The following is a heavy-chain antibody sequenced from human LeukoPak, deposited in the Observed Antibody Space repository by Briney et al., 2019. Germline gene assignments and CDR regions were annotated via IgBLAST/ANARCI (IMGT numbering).Heavy chain of an antibody. V-gene: IGHV4-34*01. J-gene: IGHJ4*02. Sequence: SETLSLTCTVSGGSISSYYWSWIRQLPGKGLEWIGEINHSGSTNYNPSLKSRVTISVDTSKNQFSLKLSSVTAADTAVYYCARGSGYSYGTDFDYWGQGTLVTVSS. D-gene: IGHD5-18*01. CDR1: GGSISSYY. CDR3: ARGSGYSYGTDFDY. CDR2: INHSGST.